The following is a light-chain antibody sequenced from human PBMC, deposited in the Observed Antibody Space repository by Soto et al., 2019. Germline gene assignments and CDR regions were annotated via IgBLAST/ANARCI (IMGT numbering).Light chain of an antibody. CDR1: SSNIGSNT. Sequence: QSVLTQLPSASGTPGQRVTISCSGSSSNIGSNTVNWYQQLPGTAPKLLIYNNNQRPSGVPDRFSGSKSGTSASLAISGLQSEDEADYYCAAWDVSLNGLVFGTGTKVTVL. V-gene: IGLV1-44*01. J-gene: IGLJ1*01. CDR2: NNN. CDR3: AAWDVSLNGLV.